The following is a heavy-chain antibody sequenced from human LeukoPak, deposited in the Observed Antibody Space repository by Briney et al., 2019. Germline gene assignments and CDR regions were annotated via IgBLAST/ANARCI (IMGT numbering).Heavy chain of an antibody. CDR1: GGSFSGYY. CDR2: INHSGST. Sequence: PSETPSLTCAVYGGSFSGYYWSWIRQPPGKGLEWIGEINHSGSTNYNPSLKSRVTISVDTSKNQFSLKLSSVTAADTAVYYCARRGSMVRGVIRSKFVGHFDYWGQGTLVTVSS. D-gene: IGHD3-10*01. J-gene: IGHJ4*02. V-gene: IGHV4-34*01. CDR3: ARRGSMVRGVIRSKFVGHFDY.